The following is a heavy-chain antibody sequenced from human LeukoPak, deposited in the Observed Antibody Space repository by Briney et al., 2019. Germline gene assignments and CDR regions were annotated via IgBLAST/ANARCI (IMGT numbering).Heavy chain of an antibody. Sequence: GGSLRLSCAASGFTFRNAWMSWVRQAPGKGLEWVGRSKSKSNGGTTDYAAPVKGRFTISRDDSKNTLYLQMNSLKVEDTAVYYCTTDRAVAAVGDLDYWGQGTLGTVSS. D-gene: IGHD6-13*01. J-gene: IGHJ4*02. CDR3: TTDRAVAAVGDLDY. CDR1: GFTFRNAW. V-gene: IGHV3-15*01. CDR2: SKSKSNGGTT.